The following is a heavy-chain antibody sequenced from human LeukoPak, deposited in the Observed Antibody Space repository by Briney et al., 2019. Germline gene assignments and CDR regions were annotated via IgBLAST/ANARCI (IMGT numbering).Heavy chain of an antibody. CDR3: ARDGYNYQGFDY. CDR2: ISAYNGNT. D-gene: IGHD5-24*01. CDR1: GYTFTSYG. V-gene: IGHV1-18*01. J-gene: IGHJ4*02. Sequence: ASVKVSCKASGYTFTSYGISWVRQAPGQGLEWMGWISAYNGNTNYAQKLQGRVTITTDESTSTAYMELSSLRSEDTAVYYCARDGYNYQGFDYWGQGTLVTVSS.